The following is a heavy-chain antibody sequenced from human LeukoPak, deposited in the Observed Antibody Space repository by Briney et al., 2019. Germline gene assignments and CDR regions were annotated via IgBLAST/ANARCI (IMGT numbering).Heavy chain of an antibody. J-gene: IGHJ4*02. Sequence: GGSLRLSCVAAGFTFSGYGMRSVRQAPGKGLQWVAVIWSDGSNKYYGDSLKGRFSISRDNSRNTLYLQMNSLRVEDTAVYYCARGNYGGITMTFDYWGQGSLVTVSS. CDR2: IWSDGSNK. CDR1: GFTFSGYG. D-gene: IGHD3-22*01. CDR3: ARGNYGGITMTFDY. V-gene: IGHV3-33*01.